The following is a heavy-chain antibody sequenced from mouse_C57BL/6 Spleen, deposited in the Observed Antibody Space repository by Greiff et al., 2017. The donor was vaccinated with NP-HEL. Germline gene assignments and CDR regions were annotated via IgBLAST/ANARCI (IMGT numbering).Heavy chain of an antibody. CDR1: GYTFTSYW. CDR3: ARDRHAMDY. V-gene: IGHV1-59*01. Sequence: QVQLQQPGAELVRPGTSVKLSCKASGYTFTSYWMHWVKQRPGQGLEWIGVIDPSDSYTNYNQKFKGKATLTVDTSSSTAYMQLSSLTSEDAAVYYCARDRHAMDYWGQGTSVTVSS. CDR2: IDPSDSYT. J-gene: IGHJ4*01.